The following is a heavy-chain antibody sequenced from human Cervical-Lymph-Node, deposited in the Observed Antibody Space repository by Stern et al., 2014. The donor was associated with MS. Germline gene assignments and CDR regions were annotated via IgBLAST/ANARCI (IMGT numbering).Heavy chain of an antibody. Sequence: QVQLGQSGGGVVQPGGSLTLSWAASGFSLSNSAMHWVRQAPGKGLEWVAVMSFVGGNKKYGDSVKGRFSISRDMANNALFLQMNSLRLEDTAVYYCMGVGDAMHVWGQGTTVIVSS. CDR3: MGVGDAMHV. J-gene: IGHJ6*02. V-gene: IGHV3-30*03. CDR1: GFSLSNSA. CDR2: MSFVGGNK.